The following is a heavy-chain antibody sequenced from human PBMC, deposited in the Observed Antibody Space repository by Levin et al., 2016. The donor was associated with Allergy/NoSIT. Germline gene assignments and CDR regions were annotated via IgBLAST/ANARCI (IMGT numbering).Heavy chain of an antibody. V-gene: IGHV3-21*01. CDR3: ARGVARDGGYDY. CDR1: GFTFSNYR. Sequence: GGSLRLSCAASGFTFSNYRINWVRQAPGKGLEWVSSISGSGTYIYYTDSVKGRFTISRDNAKNSLYLQMTSLRAEDTAVYFCARGVARDGGYDYWGQGTLVTVSS. D-gene: IGHD2-15*01. J-gene: IGHJ4*02. CDR2: ISGSGTYI.